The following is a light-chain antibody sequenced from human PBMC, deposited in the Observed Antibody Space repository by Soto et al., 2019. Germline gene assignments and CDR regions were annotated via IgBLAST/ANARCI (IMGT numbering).Light chain of an antibody. CDR3: YQLSDWPLIT. J-gene: IGKJ5*01. CDR2: GAS. Sequence: EIGVKQSPVTLSLSPGERATLSCRASQTVSSNLAWYQQKPGQAPRLLIYGASTRATGIPARFSGRGSGTDFSITISNLVHADDAVSYCYQLSDWPLITFGQVTRLEI. V-gene: IGKV3-11*01. CDR1: QTVSSN.